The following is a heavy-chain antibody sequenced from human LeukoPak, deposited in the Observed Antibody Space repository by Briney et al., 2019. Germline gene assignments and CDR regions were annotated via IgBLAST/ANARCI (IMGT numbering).Heavy chain of an antibody. CDR2: ISPDGTDK. V-gene: IGHV3-33*01. CDR3: AAGITWSDY. J-gene: IGHJ4*02. Sequence: PGRSLRLSCVTSGFSFRSYGMHWVRQAPGKGLEWVALISPDGTDKYFTDSVRGRFTISRDNSRSTLFLQMNSPRVDDTAVYYCAAGITWSDYWGQGTLVTVPP. D-gene: IGHD2-8*02. CDR1: GFSFRSYG.